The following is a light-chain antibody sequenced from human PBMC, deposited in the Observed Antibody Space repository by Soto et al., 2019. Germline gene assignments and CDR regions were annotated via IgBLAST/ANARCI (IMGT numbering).Light chain of an antibody. CDR1: QSVSNNY. J-gene: IGKJ5*01. CDR2: DAS. V-gene: IGKV3-11*01. Sequence: EIVLPQSPGTLSLSPGERATLSCRASQSVSNNYLAWYQQKPGQAPRLLIYDASNRATGIPARFSGSGSGTDFTLTISSLEPEDFAVYYCQQRSNWLITFGQGTRLEI. CDR3: QQRSNWLIT.